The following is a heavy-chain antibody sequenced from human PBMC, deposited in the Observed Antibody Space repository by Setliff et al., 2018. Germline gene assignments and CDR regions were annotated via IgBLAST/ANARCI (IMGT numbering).Heavy chain of an antibody. CDR1: GGTFSDYY. Sequence: SETLSLTCAAYGGTFSDYYWTWIRQPPGKGLEWVGEINHRGSTNCNPSLKSRVTISVDTSKDQFSLKLISMTAADTAVYYCARGRNVAARLLDAWGQGTLVTVSS. V-gene: IGHV4-34*01. CDR2: INHRGST. J-gene: IGHJ4*02. CDR3: ARGRNVAARLLDA. D-gene: IGHD6-6*01.